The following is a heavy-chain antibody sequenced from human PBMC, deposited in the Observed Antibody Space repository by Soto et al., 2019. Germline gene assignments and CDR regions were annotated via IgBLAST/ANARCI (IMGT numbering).Heavy chain of an antibody. D-gene: IGHD3-22*01. J-gene: IGHJ6*02. Sequence: ASVKVSCKVSGYTLTELSMHWVRQAPGKGLEWMGGFDPEDGETIYAQKFQGWVTMTRDTSISTAYMELSRLRSDDTAVYYCARGSGYYSYYYYGMDVWGQGTTVTVSS. CDR1: GYTLTELS. V-gene: IGHV1-24*01. CDR2: FDPEDGET. CDR3: ARGSGYYSYYYYGMDV.